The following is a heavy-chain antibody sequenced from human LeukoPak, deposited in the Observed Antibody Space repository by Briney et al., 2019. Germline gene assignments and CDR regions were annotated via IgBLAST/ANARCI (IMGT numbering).Heavy chain of an antibody. CDR1: GFTFSSYA. CDR3: ARGVRPGLVVMMLGSPDGFDP. J-gene: IGHJ5*02. D-gene: IGHD3-22*01. V-gene: IGHV3-7*03. Sequence: GGSLRLSCAASGFTFSSYAMSWVRQAPGKGLEWVANIKQDGSEKYYVDSVKGRFTISRDNAKNSLYLQMNSLRAEDTAVYYCARGVRPGLVVMMLGSPDGFDPWGQGTLVTVSS. CDR2: IKQDGSEK.